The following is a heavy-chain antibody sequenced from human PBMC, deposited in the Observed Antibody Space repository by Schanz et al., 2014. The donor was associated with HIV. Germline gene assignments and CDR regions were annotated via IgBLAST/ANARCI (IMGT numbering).Heavy chain of an antibody. D-gene: IGHD6-6*01. Sequence: QVLLQESGPRLMKPSETVSLTCTVSSGSIRTYHWHWIRQSAGKRLEWIGRVSGSGSTDHNPSLKSRVPMSVDTSNTSFPLKLKSVTAADTAVYYCAKSGQLVTKHYWFDSWGQGTLVIVSS. CDR3: AKSGQLVTKHYWFDS. J-gene: IGHJ5*01. V-gene: IGHV4-4*07. CDR1: SGSIRTYH. CDR2: VSGSGST.